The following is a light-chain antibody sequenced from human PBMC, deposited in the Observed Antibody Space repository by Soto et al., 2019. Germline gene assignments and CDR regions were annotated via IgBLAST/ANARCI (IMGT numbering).Light chain of an antibody. Sequence: QSVLTQPASVSGSPGQSITVSCTGTSGDVENYDLVSWYQQHPGQAPKVMIFEVTNRPSGISTRFSGSKSGYTASLTISGLQPEDEADYYCSSYTSDSTFLVFGGGTKVTVL. J-gene: IGLJ2*01. CDR2: EVT. CDR3: SSYTSDSTFLV. V-gene: IGLV2-14*02. CDR1: SGDVENYDL.